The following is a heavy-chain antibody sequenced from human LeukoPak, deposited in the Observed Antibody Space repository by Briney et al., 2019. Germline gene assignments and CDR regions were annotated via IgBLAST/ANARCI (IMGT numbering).Heavy chain of an antibody. CDR1: GFTVSSNY. V-gene: IGHV3-66*01. D-gene: IGHD2-2*02. J-gene: IGHJ4*02. CDR2: IYSGGST. CDR3: AREPPYCSSTSCYTQGDDY. Sequence: GGSLRLSCAASGFTVSSNYMSWVRQAPGKGLEWVSVIYSGGSTYYADSVKGRFTISRDNSKNTLYLQMNSLRAEDTAVYYCAREPPYCSSTSCYTQGDDYWGQGTLVTVSS.